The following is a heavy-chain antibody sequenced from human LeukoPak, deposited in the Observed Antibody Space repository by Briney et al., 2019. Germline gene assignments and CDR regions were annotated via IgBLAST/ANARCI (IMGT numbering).Heavy chain of an antibody. CDR2: INPDGITT. Sequence: GGSLRLSCAASGFTFSTHWMHWVRQAPGKGLEWVSRINPDGITTTCADSVKGRFTISRDNAKNTLFLQMNSLRAEDTAVYYCARDYYYGMDVWGQGTTITVSS. CDR1: GFTFSTHW. J-gene: IGHJ6*02. CDR3: ARDYYYGMDV. V-gene: IGHV3-74*01.